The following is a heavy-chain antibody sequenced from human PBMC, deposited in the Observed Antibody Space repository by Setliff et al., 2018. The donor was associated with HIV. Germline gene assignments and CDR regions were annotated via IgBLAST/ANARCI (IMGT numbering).Heavy chain of an antibody. CDR1: GFTFSGYA. CDR2: IGGSGVTS. Sequence: PGGSLDLSCPPSGFTFSGYAMTWFRQAPGKGLEWVSAIGGSGVTSHYAASVKGRFTISRDNSRNTLYVQMNSLRAEDTAVYYCAKSGYCGSSTCRNFYYYMDVWGKGTTVTVSS. J-gene: IGHJ6*03. V-gene: IGHV3-23*01. CDR3: AKSGYCGSSTCRNFYYYMDV. D-gene: IGHD2-2*01.